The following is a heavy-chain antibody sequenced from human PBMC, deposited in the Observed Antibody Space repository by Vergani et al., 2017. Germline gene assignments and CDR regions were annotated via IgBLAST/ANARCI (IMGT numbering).Heavy chain of an antibody. D-gene: IGHD3-3*01. Sequence: QVQLVESGGGVVQPGRALRLSCAASGFTFSSYGMHWVRQAPGKGLEWVVVISYDGSNKYYADSVKGRFTISRDNYKNTLYLQMNSLSAEDTAVYYCAKATDFWSGHPDYFDYWGQGTLVTVSS. J-gene: IGHJ4*02. CDR2: ISYDGSNK. CDR3: AKATDFWSGHPDYFDY. V-gene: IGHV3-30*18. CDR1: GFTFSSYG.